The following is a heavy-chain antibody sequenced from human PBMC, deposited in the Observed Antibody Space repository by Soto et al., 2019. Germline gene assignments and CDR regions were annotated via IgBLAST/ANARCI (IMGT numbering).Heavy chain of an antibody. J-gene: IGHJ4*02. D-gene: IGHD3-3*01. CDR1: GGSISSYY. Sequence: SETLSLTCTVSGGSISSYYWSWIRQPPGKGLEWIGYIYYSGSTNYNPSLKSRVTISVDTSKNQFSLKLSSVTAADTAVYYCARDAPHYDFWSGYYSGSFDYWGQGTLVTVS. CDR3: ARDAPHYDFWSGYYSGSFDY. V-gene: IGHV4-59*01. CDR2: IYYSGST.